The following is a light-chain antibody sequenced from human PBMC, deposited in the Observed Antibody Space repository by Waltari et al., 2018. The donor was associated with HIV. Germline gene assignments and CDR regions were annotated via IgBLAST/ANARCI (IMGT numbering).Light chain of an antibody. V-gene: IGKV1-9*01. Sequence: IQLTQYQSFLSASVAERLTITCRATQGVGSYLAWYQQKPGKAPNLLIYSVSILQTGVPSRFSGSGSGTEFTLTITDLQPEDFATYYCQQLKTYPLSFGGGTKVEIK. CDR2: SVS. J-gene: IGKJ4*01. CDR3: QQLKTYPLS. CDR1: QGVGSY.